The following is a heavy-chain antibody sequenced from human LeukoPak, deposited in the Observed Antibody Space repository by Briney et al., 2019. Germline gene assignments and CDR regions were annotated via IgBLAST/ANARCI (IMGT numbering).Heavy chain of an antibody. Sequence: SETLSLTCNVSGGSISSYYWSWIRQPPGKGLEWIGYIYYSGSTNYNPSLKSRGTISVDTSKNQFSLKLSSVTAADTAVYYCARGAAEYYYYSSGYYDWGQGTLVTVSS. CDR2: IYYSGST. D-gene: IGHD3-22*01. J-gene: IGHJ4*02. CDR3: ARGAAEYYYYSSGYYD. CDR1: GGSISSYY. V-gene: IGHV4-59*01.